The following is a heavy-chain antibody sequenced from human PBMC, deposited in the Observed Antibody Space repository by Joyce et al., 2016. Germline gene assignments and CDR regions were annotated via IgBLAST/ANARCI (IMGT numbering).Heavy chain of an antibody. D-gene: IGHD6-25*01. CDR1: GLTLSNYG. V-gene: IGHV3-30*18. CDR3: AKILTATYSSGWFLDY. CDR2: ISYDGIFK. J-gene: IGHJ4*02. Sequence: QVQLVESGGGVVQPGRSLRLSCAASGLTLSNYGVHWVGQDPGKGVEWVAVISYDGIFKYYADSVKGRFTISRDNSKNTVFLEMNSLRTEDTAVYYCAKILTATYSSGWFLDYWGQGTLVTVSS.